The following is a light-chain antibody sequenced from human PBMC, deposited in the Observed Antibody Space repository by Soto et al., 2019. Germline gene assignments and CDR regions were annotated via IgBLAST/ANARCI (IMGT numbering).Light chain of an antibody. Sequence: QSVLTQAPSVSGAPGRSVTISCSGGTSNIGRNSVNWYQQFPGTAPKPLIYMNDRRPSGVPDRFSAFRSGASASLAISGLQSEDGATYYCAAWDDNLNVVFGGGTKLTVL. CDR1: TSNIGRNS. CDR3: AAWDDNLNVV. V-gene: IGLV1-44*01. J-gene: IGLJ2*01. CDR2: MND.